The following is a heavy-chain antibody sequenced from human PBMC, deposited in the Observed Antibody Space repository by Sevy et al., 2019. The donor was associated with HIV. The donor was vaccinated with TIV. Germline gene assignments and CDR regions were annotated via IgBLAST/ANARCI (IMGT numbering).Heavy chain of an antibody. J-gene: IGHJ4*02. CDR3: ASSSGYYYFDY. V-gene: IGHV3-74*01. D-gene: IGHD3-22*01. CDR2: INSDGSRT. Sequence: GGSLRLSCAASGFTFSSYWMHCVRQAPGKGLVWVSRINSDGSRTSYADSVKGRFTISRDNAKNTLYLQMNSLRAEDTAVYYCASSSGYYYFDYWGQGTLVTVSS. CDR1: GFTFSSYW.